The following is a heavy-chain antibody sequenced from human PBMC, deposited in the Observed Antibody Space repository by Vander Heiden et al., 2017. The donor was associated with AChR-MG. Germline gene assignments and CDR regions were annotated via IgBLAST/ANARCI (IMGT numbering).Heavy chain of an antibody. V-gene: IGHV1-46*01. CDR1: GYTFTSYY. J-gene: IGHJ5*02. CDR3: AREGLNWFDP. CDR2: INPSGGST. Sequence: QVQLVQSGAEVNKPVASVKVSCKASGYTFTSYYMHWVRQAPGQGLEWMGIINPSGGSTSYAQKFQGRVTMTRDTSTSTVYMEMSSLRSEDTAVYYGAREGLNWFDPWGQGTLVTVSS.